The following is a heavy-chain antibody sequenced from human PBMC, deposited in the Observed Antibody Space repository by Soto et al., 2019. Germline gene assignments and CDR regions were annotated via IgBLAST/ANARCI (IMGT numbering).Heavy chain of an antibody. CDR2: IYDNDST. J-gene: IGHJ4*02. D-gene: IGHD6-19*01. CDR1: GGSISSGGYY. CDR3: ARHNMAATDMYFDY. Sequence: QVQLQESGPGLVKPSQTLSLTCTVSGGSISSGGYYWSWIRQHPGKGLEWIGYIYDNDSTYYNPSLKSRVTMSVDMSRNQFSLKLSSVTAADAAVYYCARHNMAATDMYFDYWGQGTLVTVSS. V-gene: IGHV4-31*03.